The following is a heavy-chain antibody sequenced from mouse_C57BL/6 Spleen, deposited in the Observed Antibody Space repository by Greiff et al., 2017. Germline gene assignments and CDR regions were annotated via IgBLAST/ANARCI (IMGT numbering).Heavy chain of an antibody. CDR3: ARGIYYDYDGVLDD. D-gene: IGHD2-4*01. V-gene: IGHV1-82*01. J-gene: IGHJ2*01. CDR2: IYPGDGDT. Sequence: VTLMESGPELVKPGASVKISCKASGYAFSSSWMNWVKQRPGKGLEWIGRIYPGDGDTNYNGKFKGKATLTADKSSSTAYMQLSSLTSEDSAVYFCARGIYYDYDGVLDDWGQGTTLTVSS. CDR1: GYAFSSSW.